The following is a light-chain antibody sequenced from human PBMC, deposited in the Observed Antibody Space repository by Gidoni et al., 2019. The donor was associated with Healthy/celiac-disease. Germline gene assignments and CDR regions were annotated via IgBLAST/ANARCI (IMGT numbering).Light chain of an antibody. CDR3: QQYGSSPPLYT. CDR2: GAS. V-gene: IGKV3-20*01. J-gene: IGKJ2*01. CDR1: QSVSSNY. Sequence: IVFTQSPGTLSLSPGERATLSCRASQSVSSNYLAWYQQKPGQAPRLLIYGASSRATGIPDRFSGSGSGTDFTLTISRLEPEDFAVYYCQQYGSSPPLYTFGQGTKLEIK.